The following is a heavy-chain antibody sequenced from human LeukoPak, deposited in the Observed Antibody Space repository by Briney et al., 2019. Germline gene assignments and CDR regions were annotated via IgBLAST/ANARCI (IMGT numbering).Heavy chain of an antibody. V-gene: IGHV3-23*01. Sequence: GGSLRLSCAASGFPFSAYAMSWVRQAPGKGLEWVSAISASGDTTYYADSVRGRFTISRDNSKNTLYLQMNSLRAGDTALYYCAKESRRGHSYGFDNWGQGTLVTVSS. CDR3: AKESRRGHSYGFDN. J-gene: IGHJ4*02. CDR2: ISASGDTT. D-gene: IGHD5-18*01. CDR1: GFPFSAYA.